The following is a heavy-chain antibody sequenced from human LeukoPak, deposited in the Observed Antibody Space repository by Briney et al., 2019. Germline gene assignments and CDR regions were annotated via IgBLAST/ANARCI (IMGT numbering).Heavy chain of an antibody. CDR2: IKQDGSEK. J-gene: IGHJ4*02. V-gene: IGHV3-7*03. CDR3: ARGLSGYYYGSGSYYHFDY. Sequence: GGSLRLSRAASGFTFSSYWMSWVRQAPGKGLEWVANIKQDGSEKYYVDSVKGRFTISRDNAKNSLYLQMNSLRAEDTAVYYCARGLSGYYYGSGSYYHFDYWGQGTLVTVSS. D-gene: IGHD3-10*01. CDR1: GFTFSSYW.